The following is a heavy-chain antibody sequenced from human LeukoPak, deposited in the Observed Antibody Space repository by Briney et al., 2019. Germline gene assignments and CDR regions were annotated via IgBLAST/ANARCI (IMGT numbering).Heavy chain of an antibody. J-gene: IGHJ4*02. Sequence: PGRSLRLSCAASGFTFSSYAMHWVRQAPGKGLEWGAVISYDGSNKYYADSVKGRFTISRDNSKNTLYLQINSLRAEDTAVYYCARDRRSYAPRDYFDYWGQGTLVTVSS. CDR3: ARDRRSYAPRDYFDY. V-gene: IGHV3-30*04. D-gene: IGHD2-2*01. CDR2: ISYDGSNK. CDR1: GFTFSSYA.